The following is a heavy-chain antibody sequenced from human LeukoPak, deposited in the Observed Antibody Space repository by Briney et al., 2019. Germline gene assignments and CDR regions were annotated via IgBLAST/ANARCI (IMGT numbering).Heavy chain of an antibody. D-gene: IGHD4-17*01. CDR1: GGTFSSYA. CDR2: IIPIFGTA. V-gene: IGHV1-69*13. J-gene: IGHJ6*03. Sequence: SVKVSCKASGGTFSSYAISWVRQAPGQGLEWMGGIIPIFGTANYAQQFQGRVTITADESTSTAYMELSSLRSEDTAVYYCARDQVGYGDYGGYYYYYMDVWGKGTTVTVSS. CDR3: ARDQVGYGDYGGYYYYYMDV.